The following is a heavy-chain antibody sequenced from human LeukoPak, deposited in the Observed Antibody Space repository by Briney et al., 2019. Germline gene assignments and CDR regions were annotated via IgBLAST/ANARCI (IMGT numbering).Heavy chain of an antibody. J-gene: IGHJ4*02. CDR3: AREPDSGSYVDY. CDR2: IYTSGST. D-gene: IGHD1-26*01. V-gene: IGHV4-4*07. Sequence: SETLSLTCTVSGGSISSYYWSWIRQPAGKGLEWIGRIYTSGSTNYNPSLKNRVTISVDKSKNQFSLKLSSVTAADTAVYYCAREPDSGSYVDYWGQGTLVTVSS. CDR1: GGSISSYY.